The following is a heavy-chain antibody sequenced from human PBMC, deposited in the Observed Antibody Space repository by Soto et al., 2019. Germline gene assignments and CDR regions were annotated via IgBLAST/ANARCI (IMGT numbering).Heavy chain of an antibody. CDR3: AREKTRSGFDP. Sequence: ASVKVSCKTSGYPFATYVISCVLQAPGQGLEWMGWISPYNGNTKYAENFQGRATMTTDTSTSTAYMELRSLRSDDTGVYYCAREKTRSGFDPWGQGTLVTVSS. CDR2: ISPYNGNT. V-gene: IGHV1-18*04. CDR1: GYPFATYV. J-gene: IGHJ5*02. D-gene: IGHD3-3*01.